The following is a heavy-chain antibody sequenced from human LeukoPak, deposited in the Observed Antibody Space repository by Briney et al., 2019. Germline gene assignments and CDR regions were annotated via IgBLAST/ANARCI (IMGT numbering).Heavy chain of an antibody. CDR2: IGGDVTRP. V-gene: IGHV3-23*01. Sequence: PGGSLRLSCAASQFTFSDFAMTWVRQAPGKGLEWVSTIGGDVTRPYYADSVTGRFVTSRDNSKNTLYLQMNSLRAEDTAIYYCAKDFVPYNGIYDPDDIWGQGTMVTVSS. CDR3: AKDFVPYNGIYDPDDI. J-gene: IGHJ3*02. CDR1: QFTFSDFA. D-gene: IGHD1-26*01.